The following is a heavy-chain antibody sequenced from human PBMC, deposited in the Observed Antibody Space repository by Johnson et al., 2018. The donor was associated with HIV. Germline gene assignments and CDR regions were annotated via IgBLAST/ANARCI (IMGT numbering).Heavy chain of an antibody. Sequence: EKLVESGGGLVQPGGSLRLSCAASGFTVSSNYMSWVRQAPGKGLELVSVIYSGGSTYYADSVKGRFTISRDNSKNTLYLQMNSLRAEDTAVDYCARDLVVGDHSTPLTHAVDIWGQGTMVTVSS. CDR1: GFTVSSNY. CDR3: ARDLVVGDHSTPLTHAVDI. D-gene: IGHD1-26*01. V-gene: IGHV3-66*01. CDR2: IYSGGST. J-gene: IGHJ3*02.